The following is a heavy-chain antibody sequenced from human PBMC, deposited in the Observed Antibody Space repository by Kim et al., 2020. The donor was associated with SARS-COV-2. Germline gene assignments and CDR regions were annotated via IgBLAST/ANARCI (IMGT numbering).Heavy chain of an antibody. J-gene: IGHJ4*02. V-gene: IGHV4-34*01. CDR2: INHSGST. CDR1: GGSFSGYY. CDR3: ARGHIAPPAFDY. D-gene: IGHD6-13*01. Sequence: SETLSLTCAVYGGSFSGYYWSWIRQPPGKGLEWIGEINHSGSTNYNPSLKSRVTISVDTSKNQFSLKLSSVTAADTAVYYCARGHIAPPAFDYWGQGTLVTVSS.